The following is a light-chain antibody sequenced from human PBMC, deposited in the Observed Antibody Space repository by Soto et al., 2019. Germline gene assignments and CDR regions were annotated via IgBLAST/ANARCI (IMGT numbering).Light chain of an antibody. V-gene: IGKV3-11*01. Sequence: IVLTQFPATRSVSPGKRATLSCRASQNISNYLIWYQQKPGQAPRLLIYDVSNRAAGIPARFSGSGSGTDVTLTISSLEHEDVAVYDCQQRSNWTRTFGQGTKVDIK. J-gene: IGKJ1*01. CDR2: DVS. CDR1: QNISNY. CDR3: QQRSNWTRT.